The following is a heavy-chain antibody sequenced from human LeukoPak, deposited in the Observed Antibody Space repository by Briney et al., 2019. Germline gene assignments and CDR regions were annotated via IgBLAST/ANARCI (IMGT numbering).Heavy chain of an antibody. J-gene: IGHJ3*02. CDR2: INHSGST. D-gene: IGHD2-15*01. V-gene: IGHV4-34*01. Sequence: PSETLSLTCAVYGGSFSGYYWSWIRQPPGKGLGWIGEINHSGSTNNNPSLKSRVTISVDTSKNQFSLKLSSVTAADTAVYYCARGLGYCSGGRCYSDDALDIWGQGTMVTVSS. CDR1: GGSFSGYY. CDR3: ARGLGYCSGGRCYSDDALDI.